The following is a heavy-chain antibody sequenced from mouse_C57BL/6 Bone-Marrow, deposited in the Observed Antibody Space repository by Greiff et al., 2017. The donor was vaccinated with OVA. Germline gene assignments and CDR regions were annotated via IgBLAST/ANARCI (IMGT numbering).Heavy chain of an antibody. CDR3: ARWFAY. CDR1: GYTFTRYW. CDR2: IIPSCGYT. Sequence: QVQLLQSGAELAKPGASVKLSCTASGYTFTRYWMHWVKQRPGQGLVWLGYIIPSCGYTKYNQKFKDKATLTADKSSSTAYMQLSNLKDEDTAVYYCARWFAYWGQGTLVTVSA. V-gene: IGHV1-7*01. J-gene: IGHJ3*01.